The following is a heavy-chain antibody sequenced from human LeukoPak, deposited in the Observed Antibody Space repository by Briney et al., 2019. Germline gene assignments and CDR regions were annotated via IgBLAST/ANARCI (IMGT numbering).Heavy chain of an antibody. Sequence: SETLSLTCAVYGGSFSGYYWSWIRQPPGKGLEWIGEINHSGSTNYNPSLKSRVTISVDTSKNQFSLKLSSVTAADTAVYYCARHVRPGDYDILTGYYRYGLPTALFDYWGQGTLVTVSS. D-gene: IGHD3-9*01. CDR2: INHSGST. CDR3: ARHVRPGDYDILTGYYRYGLPTALFDY. CDR1: GGSFSGYY. J-gene: IGHJ4*02. V-gene: IGHV4-34*01.